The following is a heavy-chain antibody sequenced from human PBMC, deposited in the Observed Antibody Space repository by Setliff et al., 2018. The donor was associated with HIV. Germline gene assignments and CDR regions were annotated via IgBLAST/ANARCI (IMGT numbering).Heavy chain of an antibody. D-gene: IGHD3-16*01. CDR1: GVSISSGSYY. J-gene: IGHJ4*02. Sequence: SETLSLTCTVSGVSISSGSYYWSWIRQSAGKGLEWIGRIYTSGSTNDNPSLKSRITISVDTSNNQFSLRLSSVTAADTAVYYCARLRLAVMMSLDYFDLWGQGTLVTVSS. CDR3: ARLRLAVMMSLDYFDL. V-gene: IGHV4-61*02. CDR2: IYTSGST.